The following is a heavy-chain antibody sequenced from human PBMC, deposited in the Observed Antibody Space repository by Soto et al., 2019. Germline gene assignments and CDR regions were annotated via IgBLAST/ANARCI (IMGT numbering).Heavy chain of an antibody. V-gene: IGHV3-53*01. Sequence: TGGSLRLSCAASGISVTTNYMTWVRQAPGKGLEWVSLIHDNGNTHYAGSVKGRFTISRDISKNTLYLQMDSLRAEDTAVYYCARNPFGVLGDAVVLWGQGTLVTVSS. CDR3: ARNPFGVLGDAVVL. CDR2: IHDNGNT. CDR1: GISVTTNY. D-gene: IGHD3-3*01. J-gene: IGHJ4*02.